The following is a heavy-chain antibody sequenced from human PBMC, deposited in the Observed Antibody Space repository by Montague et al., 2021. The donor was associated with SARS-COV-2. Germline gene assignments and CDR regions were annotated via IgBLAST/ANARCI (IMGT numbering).Heavy chain of an antibody. D-gene: IGHD3-3*01. V-gene: IGHV4-34*01. Sequence: LRLSCAVYGRSLSGHSWSWVRQAPEKGLEWIGDIGHTGSFKYNPSLKSRVTMSIDAAKNQFSLRMTSVTAADTSIYYCARGGTERSTTFGVVFFPLLDSWGQGTLVTVSS. CDR2: IGHTGSF. J-gene: IGHJ4*02. CDR3: ARGGTERSTTFGVVFFPLLDS. CDR1: GRSLSGHS.